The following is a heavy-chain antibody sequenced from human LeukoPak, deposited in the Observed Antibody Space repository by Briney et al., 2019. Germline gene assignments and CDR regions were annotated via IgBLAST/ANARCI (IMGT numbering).Heavy chain of an antibody. J-gene: IGHJ4*02. Sequence: SETLSLTCTVSGGSISSYYWSWIRQTPGRGLEWIVYIYYCGSTNYNPPLKSRVTISVDTSKNQLSLKLSSVTAADTAVYYCARTDLGGYYDYWGQGSLVTVSS. CDR1: GGSISSYY. CDR2: IYYCGST. D-gene: IGHD3-22*01. V-gene: IGHV4-59*01. CDR3: ARTDLGGYYDY.